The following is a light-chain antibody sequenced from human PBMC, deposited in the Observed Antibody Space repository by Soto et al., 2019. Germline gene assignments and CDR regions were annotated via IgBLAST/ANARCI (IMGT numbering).Light chain of an antibody. CDR2: EVS. J-gene: IGLJ2*01. Sequence: QSVLTQPPSASGSPGQSVTISCTGTSSDVGGYNYVSWYQQHPGKAPKLMFYEVSKRPSGVPDRFSGSKSGNTASLTVPGLQAEDEADYYCSSYAGSTVVFGGGTKVTVL. CDR3: SSYAGSTVV. CDR1: SSDVGGYNY. V-gene: IGLV2-8*01.